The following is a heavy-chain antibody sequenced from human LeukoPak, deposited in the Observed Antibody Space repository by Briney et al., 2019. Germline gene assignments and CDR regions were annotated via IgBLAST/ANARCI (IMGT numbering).Heavy chain of an antibody. D-gene: IGHD3-22*01. V-gene: IGHV3-23*01. CDR3: AKDGYYYDSSGYLWEGYFDY. Sequence: PGGSLRLSCAASGFTFSSYAMSWVRQAPGKGLQWVSAISGSGGSTYYADSVKGRFTIYRDNSKNTLYLQMNSLRAEDTAVYYCAKDGYYYDSSGYLWEGYFDYWGQGTLVTVSS. CDR2: ISGSGGST. CDR1: GFTFSSYA. J-gene: IGHJ4*02.